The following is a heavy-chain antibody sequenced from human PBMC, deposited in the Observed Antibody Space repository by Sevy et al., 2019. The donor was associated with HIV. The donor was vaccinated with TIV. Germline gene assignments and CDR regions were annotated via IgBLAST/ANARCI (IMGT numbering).Heavy chain of an antibody. CDR1: GFTFSSYG. D-gene: IGHD6-13*01. CDR3: AKGQQQLVGEFDY. CDR2: ISYDGSNK. J-gene: IGHJ4*02. Sequence: GGSLRLSCAASGFTFSSYGMHWVRQAPGKGLEWVAVISYDGSNKYYADSVKGRFTISRDNSKNTLYLQMNSLRAEDTAVYYCAKGQQQLVGEFDYWGQGTLVTVSS. V-gene: IGHV3-30*18.